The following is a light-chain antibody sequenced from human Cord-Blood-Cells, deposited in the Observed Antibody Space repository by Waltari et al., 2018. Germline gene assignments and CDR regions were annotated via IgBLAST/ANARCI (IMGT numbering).Light chain of an antibody. V-gene: IGLV7-43*01. J-gene: IGLJ3*02. CDR1: TGAVTSGYY. CDR2: STR. Sequence: QTVVTQEPSLTVSPGGTVTLTCASSTGAVTSGYYPNWFQQKPGQAPRALISSTRNKPSGTPARVAGSLLGGKAALTLSGVQPEDEAEYYCLLYYGGAWVFGGGTKLTVL. CDR3: LLYYGGAWV.